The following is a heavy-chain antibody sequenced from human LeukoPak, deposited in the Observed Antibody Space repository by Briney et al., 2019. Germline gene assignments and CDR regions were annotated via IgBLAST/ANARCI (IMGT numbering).Heavy chain of an antibody. CDR3: ARDDRGYAYFDY. CDR1: GGSFSGYY. Sequence: SETLSLTCAVYGGSFSGYYWSWIRQPQGKGLEWIGEINHSGSTNYNPSLKSRVTISVDTSKNQFSLKLSSVTAADTAVYYCARDDRGYAYFDYWGQGTLVTVSS. V-gene: IGHV4-34*01. CDR2: INHSGST. J-gene: IGHJ4*02. D-gene: IGHD2-8*01.